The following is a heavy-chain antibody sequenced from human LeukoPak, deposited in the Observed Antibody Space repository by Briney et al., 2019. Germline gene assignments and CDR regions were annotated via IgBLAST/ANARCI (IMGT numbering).Heavy chain of an antibody. Sequence: GRSLRLSCAASGFTFSSYGMHWVRQAPGKGLEWVAVIWYDGSNKYYADSVKGRFTISRDNSKNTLYLQMNSLRAEDTAVYYCARDPVWFGGLSGARYFDYWGQGTLVTVSS. V-gene: IGHV3-33*01. D-gene: IGHD3-10*01. CDR3: ARDPVWFGGLSGARYFDY. CDR1: GFTFSSYG. CDR2: IWYDGSNK. J-gene: IGHJ4*02.